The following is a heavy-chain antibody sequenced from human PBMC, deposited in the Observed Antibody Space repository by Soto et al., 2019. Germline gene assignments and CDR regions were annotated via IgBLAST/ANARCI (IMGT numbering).Heavy chain of an antibody. CDR1: GGTFSSYA. Sequence: VASVKVSCKASGGTFSSYAISWVRQAPGQGLEWMGGIIPIFGTANYAQKFQGRVTITADESTSTAYMELSSLRSEDTAVYYCARSAREDGPGLPYYYGMDVWGQGTTVTVSS. CDR2: IIPIFGTA. J-gene: IGHJ6*02. V-gene: IGHV1-69*13. CDR3: ARSAREDGPGLPYYYGMDV.